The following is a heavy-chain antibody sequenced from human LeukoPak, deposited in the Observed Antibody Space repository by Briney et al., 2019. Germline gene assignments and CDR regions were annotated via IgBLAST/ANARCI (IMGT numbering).Heavy chain of an antibody. V-gene: IGHV3-9*03. J-gene: IGHJ3*02. CDR2: ISWNSGSI. D-gene: IGHD6-6*01. CDR3: AKAEYSSSSDAFDI. Sequence: GGSLRLSCAAFGFTFDDYAMHWVRQAPGKGLEWVSGISWNSGSIGYADSVKGRFTISRDNAKNSLYLQMNSLRAEDMALYYCAKAEYSSSSDAFDIWGQGTMITVSS. CDR1: GFTFDDYA.